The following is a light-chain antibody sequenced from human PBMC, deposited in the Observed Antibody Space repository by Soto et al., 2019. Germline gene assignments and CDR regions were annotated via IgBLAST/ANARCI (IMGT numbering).Light chain of an antibody. V-gene: IGLV2-8*01. CDR3: SSHAGINTVV. CDR2: EVT. CDR1: SSDVGGYNY. J-gene: IGLJ3*02. Sequence: QSALTQPPSASGSPGQSVAISCTGTSSDVGGYNYVSWYQQHPGKVPKLIIYEVTKRPSGVPDRFSGSKSGNTASLTVSGRQADDEADYYCSSHAGINTVVFGGGTKVTVL.